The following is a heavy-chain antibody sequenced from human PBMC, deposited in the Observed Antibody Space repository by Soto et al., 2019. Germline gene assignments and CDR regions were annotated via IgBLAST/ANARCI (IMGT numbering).Heavy chain of an antibody. J-gene: IGHJ6*02. CDR2: IDTSGTT. V-gene: IGHV4-4*07. CDR3: ARGPRGYVYYHGMDV. CDR1: GGSISSYY. D-gene: IGHD3-16*01. Sequence: LSLTCTVSGGSISSYYCSWIRQAAGKGLEWIGRIDTSGTTNYNPSLRSRVTMSVDASKNQFSLNLSSVTAADTAVYFCARGPRGYVYYHGMDVWGQGTTVTVSS.